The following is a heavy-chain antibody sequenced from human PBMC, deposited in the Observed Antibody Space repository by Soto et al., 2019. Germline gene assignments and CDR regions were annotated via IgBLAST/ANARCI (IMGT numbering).Heavy chain of an antibody. D-gene: IGHD1-26*01. CDR2: ISYDGRHK. Sequence: QVQLVESGGGVVQPGRSLRLSCAASGFTFSTYGMHWVRQAPGKGLEWVAIISYDGRHKYYADSVKGRFTSSRDNSKNTRYLQMNSLRAEDTAVYHCAKDTSGYYWGQGTLVTVSS. CDR3: AKDTSGYY. CDR1: GFTFSTYG. J-gene: IGHJ4*02. V-gene: IGHV3-30*18.